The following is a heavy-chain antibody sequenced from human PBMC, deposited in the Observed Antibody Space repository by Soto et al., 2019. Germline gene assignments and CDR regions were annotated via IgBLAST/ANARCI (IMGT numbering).Heavy chain of an antibody. Sequence: GGSLRLSCAASGFTFSSYWMSWVRQAPGKGLEWVANIKQDGSEKYYVDSVKGRFTISKDNTKNSLYLQMNCLSEEDTALYYCASNQLRYFYWLLSEGYYFDSRSRGTLVTVSS. CDR3: ASNQLRYFYWLLSEGYYFDS. V-gene: IGHV3-7*05. J-gene: IGHJ4*02. CDR1: GFTFSSYW. D-gene: IGHD3-9*01. CDR2: IKQDGSEK.